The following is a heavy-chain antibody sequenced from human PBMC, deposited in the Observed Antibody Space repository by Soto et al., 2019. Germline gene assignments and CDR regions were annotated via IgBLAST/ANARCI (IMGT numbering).Heavy chain of an antibody. CDR2: IYYMGRT. CDR3: ARDAVGATHFDY. Sequence: PSETLSLTCTVSGGSISSYYWSWIRQPPGKGLEWIGYIYYMGRTNYNSSLKSRVTISIDTSNNQFSLKLSSVTAADTAIYYCARDAVGATHFDYWGQGAPVTVSS. J-gene: IGHJ4*02. V-gene: IGHV4-59*01. CDR1: GGSISSYY. D-gene: IGHD1-26*01.